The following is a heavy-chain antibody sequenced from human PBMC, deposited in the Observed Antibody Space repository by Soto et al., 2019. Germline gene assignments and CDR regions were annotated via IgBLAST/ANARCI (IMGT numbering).Heavy chain of an antibody. J-gene: IGHJ4*02. Sequence: PSETLSLTCGVSGFSIQTSYFWGWIRQPPGKGLAWIGLISHSGRAISHPSFASRATISLDTTNNAFPLTLKFVTAADTAVYYWARGRSFRLFGVPLDSWGQGTLVTVSS. V-gene: IGHV4-38-2*01. CDR3: ARGRSFRLFGVPLDS. CDR1: GFSIQTSYF. CDR2: ISHSGRA. D-gene: IGHD3-10*01.